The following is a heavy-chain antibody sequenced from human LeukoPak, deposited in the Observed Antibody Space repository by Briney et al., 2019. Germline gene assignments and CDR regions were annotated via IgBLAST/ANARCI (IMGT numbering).Heavy chain of an antibody. CDR2: VTSYNGDT. CDR3: AKDWHILTGRNCFDP. D-gene: IGHD3-9*01. CDR1: GGTFSSYA. J-gene: IGHJ5*02. Sequence: GASVKVSCKASGGTFSSYAISWVRQAPGQGLEWMGWVTSYNGDTNYAQKFHGRVTMTTDTSTSTAYMELRSLRFDDTAIYYCAKDWHILTGRNCFDPWGQGTLVTVSS. V-gene: IGHV1-18*01.